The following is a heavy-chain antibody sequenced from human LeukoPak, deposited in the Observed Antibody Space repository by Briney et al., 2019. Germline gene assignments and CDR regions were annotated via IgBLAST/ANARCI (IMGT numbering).Heavy chain of an antibody. J-gene: IGHJ6*03. CDR3: ARDIGLWFGESYYYYYYMDV. CDR1: GGSISSGSYY. D-gene: IGHD3-10*01. Sequence: SETLSLTCTVSGGSISSGSYYWSWIRQPAGEGLEWIGRIHTSGSTNYNPSLKSRVTISVDTSKNQFSLKLSSVTAADTAVYYCARDIGLWFGESYYYYYYMDVWGKGTTVTVSS. CDR2: IHTSGST. V-gene: IGHV4-61*02.